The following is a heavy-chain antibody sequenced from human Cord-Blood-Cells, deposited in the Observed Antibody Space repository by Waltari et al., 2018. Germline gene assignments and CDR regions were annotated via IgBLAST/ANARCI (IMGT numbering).Heavy chain of an antibody. CDR2: IKQDGSEK. J-gene: IGHJ4*02. D-gene: IGHD3-10*01. CDR3: ASSLGADCFDY. V-gene: IGHV3-7*01. Sequence: EVQLVESGGGLVQPGGSLSLPCAASGFTFSSYWMSWVRQAPGKGLEWVANIKQDGSEKYYVDSVKGRFTISRDNAKNSLYLQMNSLRAEDTAVYYCASSLGADCFDYWGQGTLVTVSS. CDR1: GFTFSSYW.